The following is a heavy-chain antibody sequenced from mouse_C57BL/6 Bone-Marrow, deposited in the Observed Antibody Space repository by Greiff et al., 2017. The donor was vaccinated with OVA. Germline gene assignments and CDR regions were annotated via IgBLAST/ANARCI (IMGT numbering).Heavy chain of an antibody. D-gene: IGHD3-3*01. Sequence: QVQLQQPGAELVKPGASVKVSCKASGYTFTSYWMHWVKQRPGQGLEWIGRIHPSDSDTNYNQKFKGKATLTVDKSSSTANMHLSSLTSEESAVYYFARGLGKAMDYWGQGTSVTVSS. CDR3: ARGLGKAMDY. CDR2: IHPSDSDT. V-gene: IGHV1-74*01. CDR1: GYTFTSYW. J-gene: IGHJ4*01.